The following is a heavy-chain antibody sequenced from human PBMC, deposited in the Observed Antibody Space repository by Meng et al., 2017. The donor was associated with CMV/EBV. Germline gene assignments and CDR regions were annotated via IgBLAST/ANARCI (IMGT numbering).Heavy chain of an antibody. V-gene: IGHV4-34*01. CDR3: ARVWDSGWDY. CDR1: GGSFSGYY. Sequence: QVQLQQWGAGLLKPSVTLSLTCAVYGGSFSGYYWSWIRQPPGKGLEWIGEINHSGSTNYNPSLKSRVTISVDTSKNQFSLKLSSVTAADTAVYYCARVWDSGWDYWGQGTLVTVSS. J-gene: IGHJ4*02. CDR2: INHSGST. D-gene: IGHD3-22*01.